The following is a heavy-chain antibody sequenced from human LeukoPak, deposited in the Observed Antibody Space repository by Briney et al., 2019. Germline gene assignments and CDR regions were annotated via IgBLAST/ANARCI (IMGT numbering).Heavy chain of an antibody. Sequence: PGGSLRLSCAASGFTFSSYWMSWVRQAPGKGLEWVANIKQDGSEKYYVDSVKGRFTISRDNAKNSLYLQMNSLRAEDTAVYYCARGYYYDSTGYNLVWYFQHWGQGTLVTVSS. CDR1: GFTFSSYW. J-gene: IGHJ1*01. V-gene: IGHV3-7*01. CDR3: ARGYYYDSTGYNLVWYFQH. CDR2: IKQDGSEK. D-gene: IGHD3-22*01.